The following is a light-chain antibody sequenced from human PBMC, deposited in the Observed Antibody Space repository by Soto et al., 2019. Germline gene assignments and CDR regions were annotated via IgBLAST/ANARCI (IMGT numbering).Light chain of an antibody. CDR1: QTVSTF. J-gene: IGKJ4*01. CDR3: QQRSNGQVT. Sequence: EIALTQSPATLSLSPGERATLSCRASQTVSTFLAWYQQKPGQAPRLLIYDASDRATGVPARFSGSGSGTDFTLTISSLEPEDFAVYYCQQRSNGQVTFGGGTKVDI. V-gene: IGKV3-11*01. CDR2: DAS.